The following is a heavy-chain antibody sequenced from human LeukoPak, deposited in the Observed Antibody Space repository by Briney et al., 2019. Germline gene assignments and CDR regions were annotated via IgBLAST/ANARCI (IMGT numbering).Heavy chain of an antibody. J-gene: IGHJ4*02. Sequence: VQPGGSLRLSCAASGFTFSNYWMHWVRQAPGKGLVWVSLINTDGSILTYADSVKGRVTISRDNARNTLYLQMNSLRAEDSAVYYCARSMGIAVSRNSNFDYWGQGILVTVSS. CDR3: ARSMGIAVSRNSNFDY. CDR1: GFTFSNYW. V-gene: IGHV3-74*01. CDR2: INTDGSIL. D-gene: IGHD6-19*01.